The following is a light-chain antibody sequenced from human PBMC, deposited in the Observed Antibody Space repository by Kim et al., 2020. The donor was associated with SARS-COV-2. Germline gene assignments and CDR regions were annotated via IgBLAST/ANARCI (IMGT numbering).Light chain of an antibody. CDR3: CSYAGTTTYWL. CDR1: SLNVGNYTL. V-gene: IGLV2-23*01. J-gene: IGLJ3*02. CDR2: QDT. Sequence: TISCIGTSLNVGNYTLVSWNQQLPGKAPKLIIYQDTKRPSGVSARFSGSKSGNTASLTISGLQSEDXADYYCCSYAGTTTYWLFGGGTKLTVL.